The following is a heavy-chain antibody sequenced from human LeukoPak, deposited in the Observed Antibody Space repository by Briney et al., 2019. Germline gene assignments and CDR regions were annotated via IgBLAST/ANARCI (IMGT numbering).Heavy chain of an antibody. J-gene: IGHJ4*02. Sequence: AGGSLRLSCAASGFTFSSYSMSWVRQAPGKGLEWVSYISSSSTTIYYADSVKGRFTISRDNAKNSLYLQMNSLRDEDTAVYYCAREVHYGSGWSYAFDYWGQGTLVTVSS. D-gene: IGHD6-19*01. CDR2: ISSSSTTI. CDR3: AREVHYGSGWSYAFDY. CDR1: GFTFSSYS. V-gene: IGHV3-48*02.